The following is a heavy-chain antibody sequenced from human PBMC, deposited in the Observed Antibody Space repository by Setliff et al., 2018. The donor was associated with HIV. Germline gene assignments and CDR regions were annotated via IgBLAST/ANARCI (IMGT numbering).Heavy chain of an antibody. CDR1: GYSFTSYW. CDR2: IYPGDSDT. D-gene: IGHD3-10*01. V-gene: IGHV5-51*01. CDR3: ARHGQYGSGSYYNRPFDY. J-gene: IGHJ4*02. Sequence: PGESLKISCKGSGYSFTSYWIAWLRQMPGKGLECVGIIYPGDSDTRNSPSFQGQVTISADKSLSTAYLQWSSLKASDTAMYYCARHGQYGSGSYYNRPFDYWGQGT.